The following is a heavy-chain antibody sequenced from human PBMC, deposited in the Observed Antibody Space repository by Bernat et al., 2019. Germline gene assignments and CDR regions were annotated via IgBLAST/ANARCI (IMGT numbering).Heavy chain of an antibody. V-gene: IGHV4-4*02. CDR1: GGSISSSNW. CDR3: AEGEAGYYYYYMDV. Sequence: QVQLQESGPGLVKPSGTLSLTCAVSGGSISSSNWWSWVRQPPGKGLEWIGEIYHSGSTNYNPSLKSRVTIAVDKFKNRFSLKQGSVTAADTAVYYCAEGEAGYYYYYMDVWGKGTTVTVSS. J-gene: IGHJ6*03. CDR2: IYHSGST.